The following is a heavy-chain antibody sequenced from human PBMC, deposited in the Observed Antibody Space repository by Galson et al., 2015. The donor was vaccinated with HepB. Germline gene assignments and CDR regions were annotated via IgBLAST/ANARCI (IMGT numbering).Heavy chain of an antibody. Sequence: SLRLSCAASGFAFSSYAMTWVRQAPGKGPEWVSAVGGGGDNTYYADSVKGRFTISRDTSKNTLYLQMNSLRGEDTAVYYRAKGGAGRPGRFFDYWGQGTLVTVSS. J-gene: IGHJ4*02. CDR2: VGGGGDNT. V-gene: IGHV3-23*01. CDR3: AKGGAGRPGRFFDY. D-gene: IGHD6-6*01. CDR1: GFAFSSYA.